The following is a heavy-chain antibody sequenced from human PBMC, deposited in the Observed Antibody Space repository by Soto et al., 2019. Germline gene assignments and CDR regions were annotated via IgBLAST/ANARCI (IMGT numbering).Heavy chain of an antibody. CDR3: AKVATVTRPFTFDPYYYYMDV. CDR1: GFTFSSYG. J-gene: IGHJ6*03. V-gene: IGHV3-30*18. CDR2: ISYDGSNK. Sequence: GGSLRLSCAASGFTFSSYGMHWVRQAPGMGLEWVAVISYDGSNKYYADSVKGRFTISRDNSKNTLYLQMNSLRAEDTAVYYCAKVATVTRPFTFDPYYYYMDVWGKGTTVTVSS. D-gene: IGHD4-17*01.